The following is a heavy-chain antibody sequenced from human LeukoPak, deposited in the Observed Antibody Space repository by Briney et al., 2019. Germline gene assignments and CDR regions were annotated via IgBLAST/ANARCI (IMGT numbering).Heavy chain of an antibody. Sequence: GGSLGLSCAASGFTFSSYSMNWVRQAPGKGLEWVSSISSSSSYIYYADSVKGRFTISRDNAKNSLYLQMNSLRAEDTAVYYCARDGNSGSYLAAFDYWGQGTLVTVSS. D-gene: IGHD1-26*01. CDR3: ARDGNSGSYLAAFDY. CDR2: ISSSSSYI. V-gene: IGHV3-21*01. J-gene: IGHJ4*02. CDR1: GFTFSSYS.